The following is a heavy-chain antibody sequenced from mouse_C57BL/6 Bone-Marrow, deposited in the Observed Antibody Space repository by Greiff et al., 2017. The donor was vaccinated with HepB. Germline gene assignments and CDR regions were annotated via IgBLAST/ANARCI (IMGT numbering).Heavy chain of an antibody. D-gene: IGHD1-1*01. V-gene: IGHV1-7*01. CDR2: INPSSGYT. J-gene: IGHJ2*01. Sequence: QVQLKQSGAELVRPGASVKLSCTASGFNIKDDYMHWVKQRPGQGLEWIGYINPSSGYTKYNQKFKDKATLTADKSSSTAYMQLSSLTYEDSAVYYCAEGGITTVVAPYYFDYWGQGTTLTVSS. CDR3: AEGGITTVVAPYYFDY. CDR1: GFNIKDDY.